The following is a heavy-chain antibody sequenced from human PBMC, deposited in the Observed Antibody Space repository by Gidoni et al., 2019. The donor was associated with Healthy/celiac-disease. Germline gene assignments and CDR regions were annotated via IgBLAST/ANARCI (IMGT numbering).Heavy chain of an antibody. V-gene: IGHV3-23*01. J-gene: IGHJ6*02. CDR1: GFTFSSYA. D-gene: IGHD2-15*01. CDR2: ISGSGGST. CDR3: AKEDIVVVVAATPYYYYYGMDV. Sequence: EVQLLESGGGLVQPGGSLRLSCAASGFTFSSYAMSWVRQAPGKGLEWVSAISGSGGSTYYADSVKGRFTISRDNSKNTLYLQMNSLRAEDTAVYYCAKEDIVVVVAATPYYYYYGMDVWGQGTTVTVSS.